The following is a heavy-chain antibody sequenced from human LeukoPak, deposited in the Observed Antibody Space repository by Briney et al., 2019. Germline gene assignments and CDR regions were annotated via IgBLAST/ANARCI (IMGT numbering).Heavy chain of an antibody. D-gene: IGHD2-2*01. Sequence: GTSVKVSCKASGFTFTSSAVQWVRQARGQRLEWIGWIVVGSGNTNYAQKFQERVTITRDMSTSTAYMELSGLRSEDTAVYYCAAPRDGVPAALDQFDYWGQGTLVTVSS. J-gene: IGHJ4*02. CDR1: GFTFTSSA. V-gene: IGHV1-58*01. CDR3: AAPRDGVPAALDQFDY. CDR2: IVVGSGNT.